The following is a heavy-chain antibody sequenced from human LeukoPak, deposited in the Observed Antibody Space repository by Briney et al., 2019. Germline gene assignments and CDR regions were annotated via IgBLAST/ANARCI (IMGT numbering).Heavy chain of an antibody. J-gene: IGHJ4*02. Sequence: SETLSLTCTVSGGSVSSSSYYWGWIRQPPGKGLEWIGSIYYSGSTYYNPSLKSRVTISVDTSKNQFSLKLSSVTAADTAVYYCATYSGQIDYWGQGTLVTDSS. V-gene: IGHV4-39*07. CDR2: IYYSGST. CDR3: ATYSGQIDY. D-gene: IGHD5-12*01. CDR1: GGSVSSSSYY.